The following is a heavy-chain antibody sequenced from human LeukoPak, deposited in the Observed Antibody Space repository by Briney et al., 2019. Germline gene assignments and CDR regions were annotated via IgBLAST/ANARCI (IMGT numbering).Heavy chain of an antibody. CDR2: ITGSPGST. CDR1: GFTFSSYA. J-gene: IGHJ4*02. D-gene: IGHD2-15*01. Sequence: GGSLRLSCAASGFTFSSYAMSWVRQAPGKGLEWVSGITGSPGSTYYADSVKGRFTIYRDNSKNTLYLQMNGLRGDDTAVYYCEKDQSNRFCSGGSCSTTHDYWGQGTLVTVPS. CDR3: EKDQSNRFCSGGSCSTTHDY. V-gene: IGHV3-23*01.